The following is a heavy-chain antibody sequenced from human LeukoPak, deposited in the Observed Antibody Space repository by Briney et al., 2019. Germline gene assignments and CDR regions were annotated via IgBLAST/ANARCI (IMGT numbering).Heavy chain of an antibody. V-gene: IGHV3-7*03. CDR3: AKEGFDS. CDR1: GFTFSTYW. J-gene: IGHJ4*02. CDR2: MKRDGSEI. Sequence: GGSLRLSCSASGFTFSTYWMSWVRQAPGKGLEWVANMKRDGSEIYYVDSVRGRFTISRDNARNSLYLQMNSLRAEDTAVYYCAKEGFDSWGQGTLVTVSS.